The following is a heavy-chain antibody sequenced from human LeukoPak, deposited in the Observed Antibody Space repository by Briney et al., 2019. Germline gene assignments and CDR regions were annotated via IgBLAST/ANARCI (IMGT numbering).Heavy chain of an antibody. CDR1: GSMSDYY. CDR2: VYYSGNT. V-gene: IGHV4-39*07. CDR3: ARTMVMAHNAFDI. D-gene: IGHD4/OR15-4a*01. J-gene: IGHJ3*02. Sequence: KPSETLSLTCTVSGSMSDYYWGWIRQPPGEGLEWIGTVYYSGNTYYNPSLKSRVTISVDTSKNQFSLRLSSVTAADTAVYYCARTMVMAHNAFDIWGQGTMVPVSS.